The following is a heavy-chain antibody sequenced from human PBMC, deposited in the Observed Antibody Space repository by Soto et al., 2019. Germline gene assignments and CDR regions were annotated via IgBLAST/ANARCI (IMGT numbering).Heavy chain of an antibody. CDR2: IIPIFGTA. V-gene: IGHV1-69*12. D-gene: IGHD3-3*01. CDR1: GGTFSSYA. J-gene: IGHJ6*02. Sequence: QVQLVQSGAEVKKPGSSVKVSCKASGGTFSSYAISWVRQAPGQGLEWMGGIIPIFGTANYAQKFQGRVTITADESTSTAYMELSSLRSEDTAVYYCARPRFLEPKTSYYYYGMDVWGQGTTVTVSS. CDR3: ARPRFLEPKTSYYYYGMDV.